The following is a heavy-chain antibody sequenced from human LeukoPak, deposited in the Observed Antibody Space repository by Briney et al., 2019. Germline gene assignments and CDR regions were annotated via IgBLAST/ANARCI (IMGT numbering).Heavy chain of an antibody. J-gene: IGHJ4*02. CDR2: INPSGGST. D-gene: IGHD3-22*01. Sequence: ASVKVSCKASGYTFTSYYMHWVRQAPGQGLEWMGIINPSGGSTSYAQKFQGRVTMTRDTSTSTVYMELSSLRSEDTAVYHCASQDSSGYNLGYWGQGTLVTVSS. V-gene: IGHV1-46*03. CDR3: ASQDSSGYNLGY. CDR1: GYTFTSYY.